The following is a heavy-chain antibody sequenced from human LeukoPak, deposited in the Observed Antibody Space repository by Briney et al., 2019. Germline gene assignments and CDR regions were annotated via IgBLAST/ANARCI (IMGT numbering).Heavy chain of an antibody. CDR3: ARGGTYNDYWGDFLDAFDI. D-gene: IGHD3-3*01. CDR1: GFTFSSYA. CDR2: ISYDARNK. Sequence: GGSLRLSCAASGFTFSSYAMHWVRQAPGRGLEWVAFISYDARNKYYADSVKGRFTISRGNSKNTMSLQMDSLRAEDTAVYYCARGGTYNDYWGDFLDAFDIWGQGTMVTVSS. V-gene: IGHV3-30*04. J-gene: IGHJ3*02.